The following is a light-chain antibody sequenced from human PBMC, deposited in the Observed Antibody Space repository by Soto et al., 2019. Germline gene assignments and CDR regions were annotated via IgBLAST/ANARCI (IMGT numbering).Light chain of an antibody. Sequence: DIQMTQSPSTLSASVGDRVTITCRASRSISNWLAWYQQRPGKAPKLLIYDASNLESGVPSRFSGSGSGTEFTLTISSPQPDDFGNYYCQHYNSYPLTFGGGTTVEVK. V-gene: IGKV1-5*01. CDR3: QHYNSYPLT. J-gene: IGKJ4*01. CDR2: DAS. CDR1: RSISNW.